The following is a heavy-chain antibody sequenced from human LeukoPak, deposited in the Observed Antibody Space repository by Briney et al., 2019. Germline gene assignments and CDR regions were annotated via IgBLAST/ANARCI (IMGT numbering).Heavy chain of an antibody. CDR2: INPSGGST. J-gene: IGHJ1*01. V-gene: IGHV1-46*01. D-gene: IGHD2-15*01. CDR1: GYTFTSYY. Sequence: GASVKVSCKASGYTFTSYYMHWVRQAPGQGLEWMGIINPSGGSTSYAQKFQGRVTMTTDMSTSTVYMELSGLTSEDTAVYYCAREGYCSGGACYSGAHFQHWGQGTLVTVSS. CDR3: AREGYCSGGACYSGAHFQH.